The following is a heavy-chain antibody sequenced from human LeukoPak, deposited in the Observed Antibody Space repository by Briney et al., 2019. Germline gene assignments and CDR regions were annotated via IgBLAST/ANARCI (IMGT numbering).Heavy chain of an antibody. Sequence: SETLSLTCTVSVVSISSYYWSWIRQPPGKGLEWIGYIYYSGSNNYNPSLKSRVTISVDTSENQFSLKLSSVTAADTAVYYCARYSVAAYNWFDPWGQGTLVTVSS. J-gene: IGHJ5*02. D-gene: IGHD6-6*01. CDR1: VVSISSYY. CDR3: ARYSVAAYNWFDP. CDR2: IYYSGSN. V-gene: IGHV4-59*01.